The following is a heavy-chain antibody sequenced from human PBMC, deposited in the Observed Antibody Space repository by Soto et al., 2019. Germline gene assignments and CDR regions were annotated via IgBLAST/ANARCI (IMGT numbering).Heavy chain of an antibody. D-gene: IGHD3-22*01. CDR2: ISGSGGST. J-gene: IGHJ6*02. CDR3: AKGTPYYYDSSGIPSRGDV. Sequence: VGSLRLSCAASGFTFSSYAMSWVRQAPGKGLEWVSAISGSGGSTYYADSVKGRFTISRDNSKNTLYLQMNSLGAEDTAVYYCAKGTPYYYDSSGIPSRGDVWGQGTTVTVSS. V-gene: IGHV3-23*01. CDR1: GFTFSSYA.